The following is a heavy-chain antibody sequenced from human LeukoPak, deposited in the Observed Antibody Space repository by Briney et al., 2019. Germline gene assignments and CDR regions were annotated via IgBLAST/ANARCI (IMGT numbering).Heavy chain of an antibody. Sequence: PSETLSLTCTVSGDSITSYYWSWIRQPPGKGLEWIGYIHYSANTNYNPSLKSRVTISVDTSKNQFSLKLSSVTAADTAVYYCARGRIYSNSWVDYWGQGTLVTVS. CDR3: ARGRIYSNSWVDY. V-gene: IGHV4-59*01. CDR1: GDSITSYY. D-gene: IGHD6-13*01. J-gene: IGHJ4*02. CDR2: IHYSANT.